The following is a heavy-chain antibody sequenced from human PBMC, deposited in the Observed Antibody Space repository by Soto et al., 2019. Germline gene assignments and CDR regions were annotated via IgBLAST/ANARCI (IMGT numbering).Heavy chain of an antibody. CDR2: MNPNSGNT. Sequence: ASVKVSCKASGYTFTSYDINWVRQATGQGLEWMGWMNPNSGNTGYAQKFQGRVTMTRNTSISTAYMELSSLRSEDTAVYYCARAITIFGVDPLVYYYYYMGVWGKGTTVTVSS. V-gene: IGHV1-8*01. J-gene: IGHJ6*03. CDR3: ARAITIFGVDPLVYYYYYMGV. D-gene: IGHD3-3*01. CDR1: GYTFTSYD.